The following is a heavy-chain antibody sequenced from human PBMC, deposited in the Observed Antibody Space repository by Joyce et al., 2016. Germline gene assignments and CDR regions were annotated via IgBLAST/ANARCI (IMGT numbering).Heavy chain of an antibody. CDR1: GFTFNGFA. CDR3: AKGALADQLLPPADL. Sequence: QFQLVESGGRVVQPGRSLRLSCRSSGFTFNGFAMPWVRQAPGKGLEGVAVISHDAERQFYGESSKGRFTISRDNYKNTLDLQMNSLRVEDTAVYYCAKGALADQLLPPADLWGQGTLVTVSS. CDR2: ISHDAERQ. V-gene: IGHV3-30*18. D-gene: IGHD1-1*01. J-gene: IGHJ1*01.